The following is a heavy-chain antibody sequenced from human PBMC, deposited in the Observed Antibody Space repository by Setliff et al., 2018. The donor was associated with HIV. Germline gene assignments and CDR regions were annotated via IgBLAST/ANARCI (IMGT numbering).Heavy chain of an antibody. CDR3: AQLGMVDDFDY. Sequence: SETLSLTCTVSGDSVSSRSYYWSWIRQPPGNGLEWIGSIYHTGSTYYNPSLKSRVTISVDTSKNHFSLKLRSVTAADTAVYYCAQLGMVDDFDYWGQGTLVTVSS. V-gene: IGHV4-39*07. D-gene: IGHD1-1*01. J-gene: IGHJ4*02. CDR1: GDSVSSRSYY. CDR2: IYHTGST.